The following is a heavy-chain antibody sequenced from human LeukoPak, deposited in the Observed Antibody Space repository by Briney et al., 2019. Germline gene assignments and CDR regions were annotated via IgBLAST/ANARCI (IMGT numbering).Heavy chain of an antibody. J-gene: IGHJ6*02. CDR2: IYYSGST. Sequence: SETLSLTCTVSGGSISSYYCSWIRQPPGKGLEWIGYIYYSGSTNYNPSLKSRVTISVDTSKNQFSLKLSSVTAADTAVYYCATNLMYYDFWSGYKNGMDVWGQGTTVTVSS. CDR3: ATNLMYYDFWSGYKNGMDV. V-gene: IGHV4-59*08. D-gene: IGHD3-3*01. CDR1: GGSISSYY.